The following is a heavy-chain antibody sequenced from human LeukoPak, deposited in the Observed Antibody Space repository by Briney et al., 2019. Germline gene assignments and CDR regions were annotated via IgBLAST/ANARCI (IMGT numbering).Heavy chain of an antibody. V-gene: IGHV4-59*01. CDR1: GGSISSYY. D-gene: IGHD6-19*01. J-gene: IGHJ3*02. Sequence: PSETLSLTCTVSGGSISSYYWSWIRQPPGKGLEWIGYIYYSGSTNYNPSLKSRVTISVDTSKNQFSLKLSSVTAADTAVYYCARDYRSIAVAGPENDAFDIWGQGTMVTVSS. CDR2: IYYSGST. CDR3: ARDYRSIAVAGPENDAFDI.